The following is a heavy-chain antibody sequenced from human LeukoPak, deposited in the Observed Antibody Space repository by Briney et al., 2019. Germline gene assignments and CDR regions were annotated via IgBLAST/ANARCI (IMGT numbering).Heavy chain of an antibody. J-gene: IGHJ4*02. CDR3: ASQSSGGYGPRYFDY. CDR2: INPNSGYT. D-gene: IGHD6-19*01. CDR1: GYTFTTYD. Sequence: ASVKVSCKASGYTFTTYDINGVRQASGQGLEWMGWINPNSGYTGYAQKFQGRVTMTRDTSISTAYMELSSLRSDDTAVYYCASQSSGGYGPRYFDYWGQGTLVTVSS. V-gene: IGHV1-8*01.